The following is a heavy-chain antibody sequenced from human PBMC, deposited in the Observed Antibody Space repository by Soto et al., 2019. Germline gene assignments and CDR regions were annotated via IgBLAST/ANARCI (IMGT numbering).Heavy chain of an antibody. CDR1: GLTFTNYA. D-gene: IGHD3-22*01. V-gene: IGHV3-23*01. Sequence: EVQLLESGGTLIQPGGSRRLSCAASGLTFTNYAMSWVRQAPGKGLEWVSTISGSSSSTYYADSVKGRFTISRDNSKNTLYLEMNSLRAEDTAVYYCAKEMHYFDSSGYYHQLDYWGQGTLVTVSS. J-gene: IGHJ4*02. CDR3: AKEMHYFDSSGYYHQLDY. CDR2: ISGSSSST.